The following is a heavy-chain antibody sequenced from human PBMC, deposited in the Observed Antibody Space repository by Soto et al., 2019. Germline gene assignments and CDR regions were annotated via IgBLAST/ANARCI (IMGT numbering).Heavy chain of an antibody. CDR2: IYTSGNT. D-gene: IGHD4-17*01. Sequence: QVQLQESGPGLVKPSETLSLTCTVSGGSISNYYWCWIRQPAGKGLAWIGRIYTSGNTNSNPSLKRRVTMSVDLAKTQFPLKLSSVAAADTSVYYCARDDNGDNARAFDPWGQGTLVTVSS. V-gene: IGHV4-4*07. CDR3: ARDDNGDNARAFDP. CDR1: GGSISNYY. J-gene: IGHJ5*02.